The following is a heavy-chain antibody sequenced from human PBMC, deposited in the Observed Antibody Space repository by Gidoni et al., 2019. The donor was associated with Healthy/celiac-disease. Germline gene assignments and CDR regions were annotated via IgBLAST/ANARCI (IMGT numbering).Heavy chain of an antibody. D-gene: IGHD3-22*01. CDR2: IKSKTDGGTT. Sequence: EVQLVESGGGLVKPGGSLRLSCAASGFTFSKAWMRWVRQAPGKGLEWVGRIKSKTDGGTTDYAAPVKGRFTISRDDSKDTLYLQMNSLKPEDTAVYYCTPHYYYDSSGYLDYWGQGTLVTVSS. V-gene: IGHV3-15*01. J-gene: IGHJ4*02. CDR3: TPHYYYDSSGYLDY. CDR1: GFTFSKAW.